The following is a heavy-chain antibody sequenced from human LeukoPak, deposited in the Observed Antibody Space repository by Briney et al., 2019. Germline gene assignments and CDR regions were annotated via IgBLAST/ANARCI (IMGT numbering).Heavy chain of an antibody. D-gene: IGHD3-22*01. CDR2: IFPFSVTA. CDR3: ARVANYHDSTGYYLPN. Sequence: SVKVSCKASGGTFSSYAISWVRQAPGQGLEWMGGIFPFSVTANHAQKFQGRVTFTADESTSTAYMELSSLRSEDTAIYYCARVANYHDSTGYYLPNWGQGTMVTVSS. V-gene: IGHV1-69*13. J-gene: IGHJ3*01. CDR1: GGTFSSYA.